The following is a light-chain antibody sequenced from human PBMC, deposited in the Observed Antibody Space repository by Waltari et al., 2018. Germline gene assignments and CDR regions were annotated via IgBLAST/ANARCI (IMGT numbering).Light chain of an antibody. CDR3: HQYGNSRVHT. J-gene: IGKJ2*01. Sequence: EIVLTQSPGPLSLSPGESATLSCRASQSIASSSLAWHQQKPGQAPRLLIYDAYTRATGIPDRFRGSGSGTDFTLTISRLEPEDFAVYFCHQYGNSRVHTFGQGTKLEIK. CDR2: DAY. V-gene: IGKV3-20*01. CDR1: QSIASSS.